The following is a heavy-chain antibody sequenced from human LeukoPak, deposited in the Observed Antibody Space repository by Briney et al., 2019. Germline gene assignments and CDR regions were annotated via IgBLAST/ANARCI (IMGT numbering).Heavy chain of an antibody. Sequence: SETLSLTCAVSGGSIGSSNWWSWARQPPGKGLEWIGEIYHSGTTNYNPSLKSRVTMSVDKSKNQFSLKLSSVTAADTAIYYCATYFYGDYASYYFDFWGQGTLVT. CDR2: IYHSGTT. D-gene: IGHD4-17*01. CDR1: GGSIGSSNW. J-gene: IGHJ4*02. CDR3: ATYFYGDYASYYFDF. V-gene: IGHV4-4*02.